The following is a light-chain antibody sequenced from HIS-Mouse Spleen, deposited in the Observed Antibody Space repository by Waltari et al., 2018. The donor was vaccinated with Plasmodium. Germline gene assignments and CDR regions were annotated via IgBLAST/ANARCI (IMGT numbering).Light chain of an antibody. CDR1: QSVSSN. CDR3: QQYNNWSFT. V-gene: IGKV3-15*01. CDR2: GAS. Sequence: EIVMTQSPATLSVSPGDRATLPCRASQSVSSNLAVYQQKPGQAPRLLIYGASTRATGIPARFSGSGSGTEFTLTISSLQSEDFAVYYCQQYNNWSFTFGPGTKVDIK. J-gene: IGKJ3*01.